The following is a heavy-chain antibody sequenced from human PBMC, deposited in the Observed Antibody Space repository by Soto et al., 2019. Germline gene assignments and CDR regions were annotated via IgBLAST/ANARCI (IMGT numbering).Heavy chain of an antibody. V-gene: IGHV3-15*07. J-gene: IGHJ6*02. D-gene: IGHD3-3*01. CDR2: IKSKTDGGAT. CDR1: GFTFSNAW. CDR3: TTPGDFWSGYHPTYYYGMDV. Sequence: GGSLRLSCAASGFTFSNAWMNWVRQAPGKGLEWVGRIKSKTDGGATDYAAPAKGRCTISREESKNTLYLQMNSLKTADTAVSYCTTPGDFWSGYHPTYYYGMDVWGQGTTVTVSS.